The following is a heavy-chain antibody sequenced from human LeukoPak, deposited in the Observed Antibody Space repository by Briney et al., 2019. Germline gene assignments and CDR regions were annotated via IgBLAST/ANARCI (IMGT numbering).Heavy chain of an antibody. CDR2: IYPADSDI. J-gene: IGHJ5*02. CDR1: GYSINNYW. CDR3: ARQEYCSGGSCYTWFDP. D-gene: IGHD2-15*01. Sequence: GESLKISCTGSGYSINNYWIGWVRQMPGKGLEWMGIIYPADSDIRYSPSFQGQVTISADKSISTVYLQWSSLKASDTAMYYCARQEYCSGGSCYTWFDPWGQGTLVTVSS. V-gene: IGHV5-51*01.